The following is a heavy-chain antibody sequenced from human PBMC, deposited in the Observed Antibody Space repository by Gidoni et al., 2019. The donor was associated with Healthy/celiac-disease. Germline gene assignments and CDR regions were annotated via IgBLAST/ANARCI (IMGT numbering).Heavy chain of an antibody. CDR1: GGSFSGYY. CDR3: ARGVIAAAGTDKGSWLRYFDL. J-gene: IGHJ2*01. CDR2: INHSGST. D-gene: IGHD6-13*01. V-gene: IGHV4-34*01. Sequence: KPSETLSLTCAVYGGSFSGYYWSWIRQPPGKGLEWIGEINHSGSTNYNPSLKSRVTISVDTSKNQFSLKLSSVTAADTAVYYCARGVIAAAGTDKGSWLRYFDLWGRGTLVTVSS.